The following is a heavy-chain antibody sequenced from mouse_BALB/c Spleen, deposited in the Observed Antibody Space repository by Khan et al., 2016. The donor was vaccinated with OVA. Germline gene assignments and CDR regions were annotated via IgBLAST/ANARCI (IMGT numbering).Heavy chain of an antibody. Sequence: IQLMQSGAELVKPGASVKLSCTASGFNIKDTYMHWVKQRPEQGLEWIGRIDPANGNTKYDPKFQGKATVTADTSSNTAYLQLSSLTSEDTAVYYCVSPNWFAYWGQGTLVTVSA. V-gene: IGHV14-3*02. CDR2: IDPANGNT. CDR1: GFNIKDTY. J-gene: IGHJ3*01. CDR3: VSPNWFAY.